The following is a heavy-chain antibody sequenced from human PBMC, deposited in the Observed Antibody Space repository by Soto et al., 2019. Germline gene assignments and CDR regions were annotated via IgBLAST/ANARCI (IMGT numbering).Heavy chain of an antibody. CDR3: ARGLGYCSSTSCRRKNWFDP. CDR1: GYTFTSYG. V-gene: IGHV1-18*01. J-gene: IGHJ5*02. Sequence: ASVKVSCKASGYTFTSYGISWVRQAPGQGLEWMGWISAYNGNTNYAQKLQGRVTMTTDTSTSTAYMELSSLRSEDTAVYYCARGLGYCSSTSCRRKNWFDPWGQGTLVTVSS. CDR2: ISAYNGNT. D-gene: IGHD2-2*01.